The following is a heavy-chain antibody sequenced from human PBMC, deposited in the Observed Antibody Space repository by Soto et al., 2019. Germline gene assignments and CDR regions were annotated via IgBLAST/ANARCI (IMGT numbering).Heavy chain of an antibody. CDR1: GFTFSSYG. D-gene: IGHD1-1*01. CDR2: ISYDGSNK. CDR3: AAQTGSGGNGMDV. V-gene: IGHV3-30*03. J-gene: IGHJ6*02. Sequence: QVQLVESGGGVVQPGRSLRLSCAASGFTFSSYGMHWVRQAPGKGLEWVAVISYDGSNKYYADSVKGRFTISSDNSKNTLYLQMNSLRAEDTAVYYCAAQTGSGGNGMDVWGQGTTVTVSS.